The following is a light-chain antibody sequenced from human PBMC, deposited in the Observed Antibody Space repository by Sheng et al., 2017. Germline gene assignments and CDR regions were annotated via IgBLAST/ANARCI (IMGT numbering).Light chain of an antibody. Sequence: QSVLTQPPSVSGAPGQRVTISCTGSSSNIGAGYDVHWYQQLPGTAPKLLIYGNSNRPSGVPDRFSGSSSGTTVTLTISGVQAEDEADYYCQSADSSGTHVVFGGGTKLTVL. CDR1: SSNIGAGYD. J-gene: IGLJ2*01. CDR3: QSADSSGTHVV. V-gene: IGLV1-40*01. CDR2: GNS.